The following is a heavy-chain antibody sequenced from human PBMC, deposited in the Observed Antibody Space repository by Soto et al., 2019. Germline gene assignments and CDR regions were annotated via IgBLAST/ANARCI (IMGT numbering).Heavy chain of an antibody. CDR1: GYNFNTYW. V-gene: IGHV5-51*01. J-gene: IGHJ4*02. D-gene: IGHD2-2*02. CDR2: IYPGPSDA. CDR3: ARLDCISTSCYKGSRYFFDY. Sequence: PGESLKISCKGSGYNFNTYWIAWVRQMPGEGPEWMGIIYPGPSDARYRPSFQGQVTISADKSTSTAYMQWTSLKSSDTAMYYCARLDCISTSCYKGSRYFFDYWGLGTLVTVSS.